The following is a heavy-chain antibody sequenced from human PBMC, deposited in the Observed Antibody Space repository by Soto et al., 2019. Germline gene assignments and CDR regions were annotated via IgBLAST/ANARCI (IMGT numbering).Heavy chain of an antibody. CDR3: AKGPTYYDSSGYYGY. CDR2: ISYDGSNK. V-gene: IGHV3-30*18. CDR1: GFTFSSCG. D-gene: IGHD3-22*01. J-gene: IGHJ4*02. Sequence: GSLRLSCAASGFTFSSCGMHWVRQAPGKGLEWVALISYDGSNKDYADSVKGRFTISRDNSKNTLYLQMNSLRAEDTAVYFCAKGPTYYDSSGYYGYWGQGTLVTVSS.